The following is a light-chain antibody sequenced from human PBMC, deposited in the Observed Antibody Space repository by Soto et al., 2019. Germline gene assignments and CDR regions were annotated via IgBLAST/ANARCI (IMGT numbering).Light chain of an antibody. V-gene: IGLV2-8*01. J-gene: IGLJ1*01. CDR1: SSDVGGYNF. Sequence: QSALTQPPSASGSPGQSVTISCSGTSSDVGGYNFVSWYQHHPGKAPKLIIYEVNKRPSGVPNRFSGSNSGNTASLTVSGLQAEDEADYYCNSYAGSNIYVFGTGTKVTVL. CDR2: EVN. CDR3: NSYAGSNIYV.